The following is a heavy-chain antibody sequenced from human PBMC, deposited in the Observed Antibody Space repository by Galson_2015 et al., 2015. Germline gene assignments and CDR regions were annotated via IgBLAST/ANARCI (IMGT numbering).Heavy chain of an antibody. CDR1: GFTFSSYA. D-gene: IGHD2-2*01. CDR2: ISYDGSNK. CDR3: TRDARVVPAAMLREYYYYYYYMDV. J-gene: IGHJ6*03. V-gene: IGHV3-30-3*01. Sequence: SLRLSCAASGFTFSSYAMHWVRQAPGKGLEWVAVISYDGSNKYYADSVKGRFTISRDNSKNTLYLQMNSLRAEDTAVYYCTRDARVVPAAMLREYYYYYYYMDVWGKGTTVTVSS.